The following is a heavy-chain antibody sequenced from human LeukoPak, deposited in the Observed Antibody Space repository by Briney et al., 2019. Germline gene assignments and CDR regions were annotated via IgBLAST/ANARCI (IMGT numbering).Heavy chain of an antibody. CDR1: GASISSSSSY. J-gene: IGHJ3*02. CDR3: ARQTSGMALDI. V-gene: IGHV4-39*01. Sequence: PSETLSLTCTVSGASISSSSSYWGWIRQPPGKGLEWIGTISYSGSTKYSPSLKGRVTVSLDTSKNQFSLKLSSVTAADTAVYHCARQTSGMALDIWGQGIMVTVSS. D-gene: IGHD1-26*01. CDR2: ISYSGST.